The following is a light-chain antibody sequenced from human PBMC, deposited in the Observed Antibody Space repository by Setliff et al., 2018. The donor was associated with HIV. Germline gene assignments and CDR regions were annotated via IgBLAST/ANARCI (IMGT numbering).Light chain of an antibody. J-gene: IGLJ1*01. CDR3: SSFTSSGKYV. CDR1: NSDVGVNKF. V-gene: IGLV2-14*03. CDR2: AVN. Sequence: QSALAQPASVSGSPGQSVTISCTVSNSDVGVNKFVSWYQQHPGKAPKVVIYAVNTRPSGVSNRFSGSKSGNTASLTISGLQSEDEADYYCSSFTSSGKYVFATGTKVTVL.